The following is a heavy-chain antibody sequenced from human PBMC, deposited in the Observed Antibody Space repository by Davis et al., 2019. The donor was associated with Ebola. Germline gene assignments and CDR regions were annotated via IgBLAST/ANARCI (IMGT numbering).Heavy chain of an antibody. D-gene: IGHD2-2*01. V-gene: IGHV4-4*02. CDR3: ARVSGIVVVPAAIYYYYGMDV. Sequence: SETLSLTCAVSGGSISSSNWWSWVRQPPGKGLEWIGEINHSGSTNYNPSLKSRVTISVDTSKNQFSLKLSSVTAADTAVYYCARVSGIVVVPAAIYYYYGMDVWGQGTTVTVSS. J-gene: IGHJ6*02. CDR2: INHSGST. CDR1: GGSISSSNW.